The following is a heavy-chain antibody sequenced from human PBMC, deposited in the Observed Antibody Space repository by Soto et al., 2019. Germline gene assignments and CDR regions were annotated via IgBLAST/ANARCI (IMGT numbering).Heavy chain of an antibody. CDR2: IKSKTDGGTT. Sequence: GGSLRLSCAASGFTFSNAWMNWVRQAPGKGLEWVGRIKSKTDGGTTDYAAPVKGRFTISRDDSKNTQYLQMNSLKTEDTAVYYCTTEITYYYGSGSQLLEKIFDYWGQGTLVTVSS. CDR1: GFTFSNAW. V-gene: IGHV3-15*07. J-gene: IGHJ4*02. CDR3: TTEITYYYGSGSQLLEKIFDY. D-gene: IGHD3-10*01.